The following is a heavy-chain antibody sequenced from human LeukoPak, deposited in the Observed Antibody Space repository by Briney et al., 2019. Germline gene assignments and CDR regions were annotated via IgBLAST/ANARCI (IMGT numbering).Heavy chain of an antibody. J-gene: IGHJ6*02. Sequence: ASVKVSCKASGYTFTGYYMRWVRQAPGQGLEWMGWINPNSGGTNYAQKFQGWVTMTRDTSISTAYMELSRLRSDDTAVYYCARGLRALYYYYYGMDVWGQGTTVTVSS. CDR1: GYTFTGYY. V-gene: IGHV1-2*04. CDR2: INPNSGGT. CDR3: ARGLRALYYYYYGMDV.